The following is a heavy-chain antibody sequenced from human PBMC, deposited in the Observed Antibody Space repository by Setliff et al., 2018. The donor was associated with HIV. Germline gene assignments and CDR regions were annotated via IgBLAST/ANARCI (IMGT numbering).Heavy chain of an antibody. D-gene: IGHD3-3*01. Sequence: SETLSLTCAVYGGSFSGYYWSWIRQPPGKGLEWIGEINHSGSTNYNPSLKSRVIISVDTSRNQFSLKLSSVTAADTAVYYCAGSWSGYPLSFGYWGQGTLVTV. CDR3: AGSWSGYPLSFGY. CDR2: INHSGST. J-gene: IGHJ4*02. V-gene: IGHV4-34*01. CDR1: GGSFSGYY.